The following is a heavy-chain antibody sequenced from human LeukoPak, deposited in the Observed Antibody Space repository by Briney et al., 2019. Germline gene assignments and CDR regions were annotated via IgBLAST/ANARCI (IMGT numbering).Heavy chain of an antibody. CDR3: ARPSTVTGGRYYYYYMDV. CDR2: INWNGGST. D-gene: IGHD4-11*01. J-gene: IGHJ6*03. Sequence: PGGSLRLSCAASGFTFSSYWMSWVRQAPGKGLEWVSGINWNGGSTGYADSVKGRFTISRDNAKNSLYLQMNSLRAEDTALYYCARPSTVTGGRYYYYYMDVWGKGTTVTVSS. CDR1: GFTFSSYW. V-gene: IGHV3-20*04.